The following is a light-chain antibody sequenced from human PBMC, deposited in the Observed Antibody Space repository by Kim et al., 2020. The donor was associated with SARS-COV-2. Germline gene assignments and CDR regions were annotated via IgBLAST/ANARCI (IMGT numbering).Light chain of an antibody. J-gene: IGLJ2*01. V-gene: IGLV3-19*01. Sequence: AVSVALGQTVTITCQGDSLRNYYASWYQQKPGQAPLIVIYGKNNRPSGIPDRFSGSTSGNTASLTITGAQAEDEADYYCNSRDSTTNHLVFGGGTKVTVL. CDR3: NSRDSTTNHLV. CDR1: SLRNYY. CDR2: GKN.